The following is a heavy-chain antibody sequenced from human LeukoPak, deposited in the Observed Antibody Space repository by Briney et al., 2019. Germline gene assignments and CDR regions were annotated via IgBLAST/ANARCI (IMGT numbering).Heavy chain of an antibody. CDR2: INHSGST. CDR1: GESFNNYY. D-gene: IGHD3-3*01. J-gene: IGHJ4*02. CDR3: ARGPTYYDFWSGFDY. Sequence: SETLSLTCAVYGESFNNYYWSWIRQPPGKGLEWIGEINHSGSTNYNPSLKSRVTMSVDTSKNQFSLKLSSVTAADTAVYYCARGPTYYDFWSGFDYWGQGTLVTVSS. V-gene: IGHV4-34*01.